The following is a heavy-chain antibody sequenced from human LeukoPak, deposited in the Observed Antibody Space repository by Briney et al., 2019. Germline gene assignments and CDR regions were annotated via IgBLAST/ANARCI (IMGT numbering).Heavy chain of an antibody. D-gene: IGHD3-10*01. V-gene: IGHV4-39*07. CDR2: IYYSGST. Sequence: SETLSLTCTVSGGSISSSSYYWGWIRQPPGKGLEWIGSIYYSGSTYYNPSLKSRVTISVDTSKNQFSLKLSSVTAADTAVYYCARRVVRGALDYWGQGTLVTVSS. CDR3: ARRVVRGALDY. CDR1: GGSISSSSYY. J-gene: IGHJ4*02.